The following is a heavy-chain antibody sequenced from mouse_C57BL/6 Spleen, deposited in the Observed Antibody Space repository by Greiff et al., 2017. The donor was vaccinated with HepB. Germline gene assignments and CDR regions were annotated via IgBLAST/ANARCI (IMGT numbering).Heavy chain of an antibody. V-gene: IGHV1-9*01. CDR1: GYTLPGSW. Sequence: QVQLQQSGAELMKPGASVKLSCKATGYTLPGSWIGGVKQRPGHGLEWIGEILPGSGSTNYNEKFKGKATFTADTSSNTAYMQLSSLTTEDSAIYYCARGGNDYDVEFWFAYWGQGTLVTVSA. CDR3: ARGGNDYDVEFWFAY. J-gene: IGHJ3*01. CDR2: ILPGSGST. D-gene: IGHD2-4*01.